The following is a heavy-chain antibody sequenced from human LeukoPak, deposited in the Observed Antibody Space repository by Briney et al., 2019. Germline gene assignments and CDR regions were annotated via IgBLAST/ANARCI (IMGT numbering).Heavy chain of an antibody. V-gene: IGHV3-33*01. CDR3: ARDEQTYYDILTENAFDI. D-gene: IGHD3-9*01. CDR1: GFTFSSYG. Sequence: GGSLRLSCAASGFTFSSYGMHWVRQAPGKGLEWVAVIWCEGSNKYYADSVKGRFTISRDNSKDTLYLQMNSLRAEDTAVYYCARDEQTYYDILTENAFDIWGQGTMVTVSS. CDR2: IWCEGSNK. J-gene: IGHJ3*02.